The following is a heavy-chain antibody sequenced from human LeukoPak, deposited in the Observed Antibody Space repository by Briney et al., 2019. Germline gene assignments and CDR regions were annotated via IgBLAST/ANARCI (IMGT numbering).Heavy chain of an antibody. CDR1: GGSISSYY. Sequence: SETLSLTCTVSGGSISSYYWSWIRQPPGKGLEWIGYIYYSGSTNYNPSLKSRVTISVDTSKNQFSLKLSSVTAADTAVYYYASLTRGYCSGGSCYGAFDIWGQGTMVTVSS. CDR3: ASLTRGYCSGGSCYGAFDI. D-gene: IGHD2-15*01. V-gene: IGHV4-59*01. CDR2: IYYSGST. J-gene: IGHJ3*02.